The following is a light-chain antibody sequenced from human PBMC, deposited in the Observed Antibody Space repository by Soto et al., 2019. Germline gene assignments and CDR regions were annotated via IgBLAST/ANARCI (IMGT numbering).Light chain of an antibody. CDR2: TAS. J-gene: IGKJ4*01. Sequence: DIQMTQSPSTLSASVGDRVTITCRASQSISSCLDWYQQKPGKAPKLLIYTASTLQSGVSSRFSGSGSGTDFTLTISSPQPEDSATYYCQQNYSSPLTFGEGTKLEIK. CDR1: QSISSC. CDR3: QQNYSSPLT. V-gene: IGKV1-39*01.